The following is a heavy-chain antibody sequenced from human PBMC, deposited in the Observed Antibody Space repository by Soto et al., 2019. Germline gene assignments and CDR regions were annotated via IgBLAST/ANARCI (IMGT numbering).Heavy chain of an antibody. CDR1: GFSFSTYS. CDR3: AREETAWPLAYGLDV. V-gene: IGHV3-21*01. D-gene: IGHD2-21*02. J-gene: IGHJ6*02. CDR2: IGRRSDI. Sequence: PVGSLRLSCEASGFSFSTYSMHLVRQAPGKGLEWVSSIGRRSDIYYADSVKGRFTISRDNAKNSVSLQMNSLRDEDTAVYYCAREETAWPLAYGLDVWGQGTTVTVSS.